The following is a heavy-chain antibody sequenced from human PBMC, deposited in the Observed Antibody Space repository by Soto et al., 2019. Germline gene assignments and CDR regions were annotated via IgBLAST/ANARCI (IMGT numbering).Heavy chain of an antibody. CDR1: GGSISSYY. CDR3: ASSVDTAMADYFDY. Sequence: SETLSLTCTVSGGSISSYYWSWIRQPPGKGLEWIGYIYYSGSTNYNPSLKSRVTISVDTSKNQFSLKLSSVTAADTAVYYCASSVDTAMADYFDYWGQGTLVTVSS. CDR2: IYYSGST. J-gene: IGHJ4*02. V-gene: IGHV4-59*01. D-gene: IGHD5-18*01.